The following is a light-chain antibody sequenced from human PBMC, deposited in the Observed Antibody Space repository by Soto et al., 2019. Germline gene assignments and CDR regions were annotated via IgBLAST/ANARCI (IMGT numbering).Light chain of an antibody. V-gene: IGLV1-47*02. J-gene: IGLJ3*02. CDR2: SNN. CDR3: VAWDDRLSSGM. Sequence: QSPLTQTPAASGTPGPRVKFSLSGRSANIGTNMVCWYQELPATARKLPIYSNNPLPSGVPDRFSGSKSATSASLAISGLRSEDEANYYCVAWDDRLSSGMFGGGTQRTVL. CDR1: SANIGTNM.